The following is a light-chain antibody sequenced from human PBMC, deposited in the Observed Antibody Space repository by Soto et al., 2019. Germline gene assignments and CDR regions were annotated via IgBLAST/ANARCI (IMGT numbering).Light chain of an antibody. CDR1: SSDVSGYNY. CDR3: SSYTSTSTLYV. J-gene: IGLJ1*01. V-gene: IGLV2-14*03. CDR2: EVS. Sequence: QSALTQPASVSGSPGQSITIACTVTSSDVSGYNYVSWHQQHPGKAPILIIYEVSNRPSGISNRFSGSKSGSTASLTISGLQPEDEADYYCSSYTSTSTLYVFGTGTKVTVL.